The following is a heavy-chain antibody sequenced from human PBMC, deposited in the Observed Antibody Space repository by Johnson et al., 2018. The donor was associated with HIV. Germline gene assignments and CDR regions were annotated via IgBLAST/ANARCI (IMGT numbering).Heavy chain of an antibody. J-gene: IGHJ3*02. CDR3: TTDGLRTIDAFDI. D-gene: IGHD5-12*01. CDR2: INSDGSST. CDR1: GFTFSSYW. Sequence: VQLVESGGGLVQPGGSLRLSCAASGFTFSSYWMHWVRQAPGKGLVWVSRINSDGSSTSYADSVKGRFTISRDNAKNTLYLQMNSLKTEDTAVYYCTTDGLRTIDAFDIWGQGTMVTVSS. V-gene: IGHV3-74*01.